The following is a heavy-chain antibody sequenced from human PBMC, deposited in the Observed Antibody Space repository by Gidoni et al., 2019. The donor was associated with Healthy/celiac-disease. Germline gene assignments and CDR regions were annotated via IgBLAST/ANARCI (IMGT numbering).Heavy chain of an antibody. J-gene: IGHJ6*02. D-gene: IGHD3-9*01. Sequence: VQLVLSRSELKNSVSSSTVSCKSSLATSRSYAISWVRQAPGQGLEWMGGIIPICGTANYAQKFQGRVTITADESTSTAYMELSSLRSEDTAVYYCARSPYSDDWFGMDVWGQGTTVTVSS. CDR2: IIPICGTA. V-gene: IGHV1-69*01. CDR1: LATSRSYA. CDR3: ARSPYSDDWFGMDV.